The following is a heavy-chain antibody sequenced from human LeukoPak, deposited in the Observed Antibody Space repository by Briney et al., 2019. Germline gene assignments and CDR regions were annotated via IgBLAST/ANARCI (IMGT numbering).Heavy chain of an antibody. J-gene: IGHJ4*02. D-gene: IGHD5-24*01. CDR2: IKEDGSEK. Sequence: GGSLRLSCAASGFNFGTYWMSWVRQAPGKGLEWVATIKEDGSEKYYVDSVKGRFTISRDNAKKSLHLQMNSLRAEDTAVYYCARRDGYADYWGQGTLVTVSS. V-gene: IGHV3-7*01. CDR1: GFNFGTYW. CDR3: ARRDGYADY.